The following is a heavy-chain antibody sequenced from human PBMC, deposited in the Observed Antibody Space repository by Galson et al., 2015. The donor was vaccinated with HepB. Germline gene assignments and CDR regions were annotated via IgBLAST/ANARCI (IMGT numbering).Heavy chain of an antibody. J-gene: IGHJ3*02. Sequence: LRLSCAASGFTFGDFPMSWFRQAPGKGLEWVGVIRNKAYGGTTEYAASVKGRFSISRDDSESIAYLQLNSLKTEDTAVYYCTRDVQRWEPAQDAFDIWGPGTMVTVSS. V-gene: IGHV3-49*03. D-gene: IGHD1-26*01. CDR3: TRDVQRWEPAQDAFDI. CDR2: IRNKAYGGTT. CDR1: GFTFGDFP.